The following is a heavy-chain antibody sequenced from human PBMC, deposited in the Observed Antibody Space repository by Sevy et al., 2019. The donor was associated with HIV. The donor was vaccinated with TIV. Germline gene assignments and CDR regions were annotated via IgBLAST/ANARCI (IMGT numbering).Heavy chain of an antibody. J-gene: IGHJ6*02. CDR1: GFTFSDHY. Sequence: GGSLRLSCAASGFTFSDHYMDWVRQAPGKGLEWVGRTRNKANSYTTKYAASVKGRFTISRDDSKNSLYLQMKSLKTEDTAVYYCARASRRDYYYGMDVWGQGTTVTVSS. CDR2: TRNKANSYTT. CDR3: ARASRRDYYYGMDV. V-gene: IGHV3-72*01.